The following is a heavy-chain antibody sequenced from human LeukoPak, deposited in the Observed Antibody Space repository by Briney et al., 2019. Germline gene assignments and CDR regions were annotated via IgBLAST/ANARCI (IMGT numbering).Heavy chain of an antibody. CDR3: ARSTDSYGFLFLGY. Sequence: ASVKVSCKASGYTFTGYYMHWVRQAPGQGLEWMGWINPNSGGTNYAQKFQGRVTMTRDTSISTAYMELSRLRSDDTAMYYCARSTDSYGFLFLGYWGQGTLVTVSS. D-gene: IGHD5-18*01. V-gene: IGHV1-2*02. J-gene: IGHJ4*02. CDR2: INPNSGGT. CDR1: GYTFTGYY.